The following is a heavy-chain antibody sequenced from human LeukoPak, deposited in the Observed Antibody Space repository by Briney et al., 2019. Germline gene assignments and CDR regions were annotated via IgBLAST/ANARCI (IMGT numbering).Heavy chain of an antibody. J-gene: IGHJ3*02. V-gene: IGHV4-39*01. D-gene: IGHD2-21*02. Sequence: PSETLSLTCTVSGGSISSSSYYWGWIRQPPGKGLEWIGSIYYSGSTYYIPSLKSRVTITVDTSKNQFPLKLSSVTAADTTVYYCARSHIVAVTGFAFDIWGQGTLVTVSS. CDR1: GGSISSSSYY. CDR2: IYYSGST. CDR3: ARSHIVAVTGFAFDI.